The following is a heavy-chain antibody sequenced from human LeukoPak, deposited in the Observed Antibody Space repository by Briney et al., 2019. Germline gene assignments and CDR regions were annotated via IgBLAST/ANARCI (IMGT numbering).Heavy chain of an antibody. CDR1: GYTFTSYG. CDR3: ARENRLQGSYYYGMDV. V-gene: IGHV1-18*01. D-gene: IGHD5-24*01. J-gene: IGHJ6*02. Sequence: ASVKVSCKASGYTFTSYGISWVRQAPGQGLEWTGWISAYNGNTNYAQKLQGRVTMTTDTSTSTAYMELRSLRSDDTAVYYCARENRLQGSYYYGMDVWGQGTTVTVSS. CDR2: ISAYNGNT.